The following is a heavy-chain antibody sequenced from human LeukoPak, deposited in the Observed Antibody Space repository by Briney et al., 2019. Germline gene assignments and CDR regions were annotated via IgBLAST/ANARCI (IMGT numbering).Heavy chain of an antibody. D-gene: IGHD6-6*01. J-gene: IGHJ4*02. V-gene: IGHV1-2*02. Sequence: ASVKVSCKASGYTFTSYDINWVRQAPGQGLEWMAWMNPNSGGTSYAQKFQGRVTMTRDTSISTAYMELSRLTSDDTAMYYCARTYSSSPADYFDYWGQGTLVTVSS. CDR2: MNPNSGGT. CDR3: ARTYSSSPADYFDY. CDR1: GYTFTSYD.